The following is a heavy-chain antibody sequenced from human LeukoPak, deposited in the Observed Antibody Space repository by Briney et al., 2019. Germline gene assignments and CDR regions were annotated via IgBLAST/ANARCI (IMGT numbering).Heavy chain of an antibody. CDR3: ASLLTPYHGSGGGGMDV. Sequence: GGSLRLSCAASGFTFSTHWTYWVRQAPGRELVWVSRISGDGSMTSYADSVKGRFTISRDNAKDTLYLLMTSLRVEDTAVYSCASLLTPYHGSGGGGMDVWGQGTTVTVSS. D-gene: IGHD3-10*01. V-gene: IGHV3-74*01. J-gene: IGHJ6*02. CDR1: GFTFSTHW. CDR2: ISGDGSMT.